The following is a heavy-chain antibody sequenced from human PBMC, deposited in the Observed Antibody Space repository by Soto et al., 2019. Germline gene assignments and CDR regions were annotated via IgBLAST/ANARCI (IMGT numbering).Heavy chain of an antibody. V-gene: IGHV4-31*03. Sequence: VQLQESGPGLVKPSQTLSLTCTVPGGSISSGGYYWSGIGQHPGKGLEWIGYIYYGGSTYYNPSLKSRVTISVDTSKSQFSLKLSSVTAADTAVYYCARDFTDSSGPTLGMGVWGQGTTVTVSS. J-gene: IGHJ6*02. CDR3: ARDFTDSSGPTLGMGV. CDR1: GGSISSGGYY. CDR2: IYYGGST. D-gene: IGHD6-19*01.